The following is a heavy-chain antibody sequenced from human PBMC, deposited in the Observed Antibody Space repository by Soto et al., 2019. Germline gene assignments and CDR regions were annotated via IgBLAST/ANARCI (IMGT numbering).Heavy chain of an antibody. J-gene: IGHJ4*02. Sequence: GGSLRLSCAASGFTVNSNYMSWVRQAPGKGLEWVSVIYSGGSTYYADSVKGRFIISRDDSKNTLFLQMNSLRAEDTAVYYCATANLLLPWLFDLSGQGALVTVSS. V-gene: IGHV3-66*01. CDR2: IYSGGST. CDR3: ATANLLLPWLFDL. D-gene: IGHD2-15*01. CDR1: GFTVNSNY.